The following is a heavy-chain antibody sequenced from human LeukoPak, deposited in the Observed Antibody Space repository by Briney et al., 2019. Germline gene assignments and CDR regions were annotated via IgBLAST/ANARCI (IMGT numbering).Heavy chain of an antibody. D-gene: IGHD3-22*01. V-gene: IGHV4-39*01. J-gene: IGHJ3*02. CDR3: ARQSSTMIVVVITSNDDAFDI. CDR1: GGSISSSSYY. Sequence: PSETLSLTCTVSGGSISSSSYYWGWIRQPPGKGLEWIGSIYYSESTYYNPSLKSRVTISVDTSKNQFSLKLSSVTAADTAVYYCARQSSTMIVVVITSNDDAFDIWGQGTMVTVSS. CDR2: IYYSEST.